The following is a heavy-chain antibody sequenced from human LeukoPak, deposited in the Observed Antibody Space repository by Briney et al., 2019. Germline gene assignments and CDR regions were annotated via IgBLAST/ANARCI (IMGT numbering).Heavy chain of an antibody. CDR1: GFTFSSYE. CDR2: IDFSGGTI. J-gene: IGHJ4*02. D-gene: IGHD2-15*01. V-gene: IGHV3-48*03. CDR3: ANSPDGAFDY. Sequence: GGSLRLSCAASGFTFSSYEMNWVRQAPGKGLEWVSYIDFSGGTIFYADSVKGRFTISRDNAKNTLYLHMNSLRAEDTAVYYCANSPDGAFDYWGQGTLVTVSS.